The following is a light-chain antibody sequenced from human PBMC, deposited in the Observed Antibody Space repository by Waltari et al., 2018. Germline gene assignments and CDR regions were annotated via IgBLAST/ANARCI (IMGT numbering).Light chain of an antibody. CDR2: YFS. V-gene: IGLV2-14*03. J-gene: IGLJ2*01. CDR3: SSYISSDTLEL. CDR1: SSDSGNYNY. Sequence: HSALTQPASVSGSPGQSITISCTGSSSDSGNYNYVAWYQQHPGKAPKLMIFYFSKRPSGVSNRFSGSKSGNTASLTISGLQAEDEADYYCSSYISSDTLELFGGGTSLTVL.